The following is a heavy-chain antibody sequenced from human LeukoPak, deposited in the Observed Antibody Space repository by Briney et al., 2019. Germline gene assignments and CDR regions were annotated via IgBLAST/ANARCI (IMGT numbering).Heavy chain of an antibody. CDR1: GXTXSSNY. J-gene: IGHJ4*02. D-gene: IGHD3-10*01. Sequence: SLRLXXXASGXTXSSNYXSWVRQAPGKGLEWVSVIYSGGSTYYADSVKGRFTISRDNSKNTLYLQMNSLRAEDTAVYYCARGLWSPYFDYWGQGTLVTVSS. CDR2: IYSGGST. CDR3: ARGLWSPYFDY. V-gene: IGHV3-53*01.